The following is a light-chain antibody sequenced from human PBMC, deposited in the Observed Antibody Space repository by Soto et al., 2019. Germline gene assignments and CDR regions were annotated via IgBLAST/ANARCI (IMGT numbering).Light chain of an antibody. CDR2: DVS. CDR1: PVNVGRINY. CDR3: NSYTSSSTYV. J-gene: IGLJ1*01. Sequence: QSVLLRPPPCLGPPGRSSTTPGLGTPVNVGRINYVSWYQQHPGKAPKLIIYDVSNRPSGVSNRFSGSKSGNTASLTISGLQAEDEADYYCNSYTSSSTYVFGTGTQLTVL. V-gene: IGLV2-14*01.